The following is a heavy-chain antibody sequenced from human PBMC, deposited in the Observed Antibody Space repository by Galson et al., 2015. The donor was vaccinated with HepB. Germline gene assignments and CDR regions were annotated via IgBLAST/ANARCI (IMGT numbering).Heavy chain of an antibody. CDR1: GFTFSNYA. V-gene: IGHV1-58*01. CDR3: AADAIGLGGTDNGGIVC. D-gene: IGHD4/OR15-4a*01. Sequence: SVKVSCKASGFTFSNYAVQWVRQARGQGLEWIGWIVVGSGTTNYAQKFQERVTITRDMSTNTAYMELSSLRSEDTAVYYCAADAIGLGGTDNGGIVCWGQGTRVTVSS. CDR2: IVVGSGTT. J-gene: IGHJ4*02.